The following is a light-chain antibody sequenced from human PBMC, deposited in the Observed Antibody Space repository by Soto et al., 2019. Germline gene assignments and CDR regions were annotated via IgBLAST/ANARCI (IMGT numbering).Light chain of an antibody. Sequence: QSVLTEPPSVSGSPGQSVTISCTGTSSDVGNYNRVSWYQQSPGTAPKLMIYEVSNRPSGVPDRFSGSKSGNTASLTISGLQAEDEADYYCSSYTNRYTFVFGTGTKVTVL. CDR3: SSYTNRYTFV. J-gene: IGLJ1*01. V-gene: IGLV2-18*02. CDR1: SSDVGNYNR. CDR2: EVS.